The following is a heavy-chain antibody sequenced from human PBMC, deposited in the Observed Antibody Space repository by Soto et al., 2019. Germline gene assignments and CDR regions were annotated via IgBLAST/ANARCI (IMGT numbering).Heavy chain of an antibody. CDR2: ISAYNGNT. J-gene: IGHJ4*02. Sequence: ASVKVSCKASGYSFTSYGISWVRQAPGQGLEWMGWISAYNGNTKYAQMVQGRVIINTDTSTSTAYMELRSLRSDDTAVYYCARMGHDYSDYPHDYWGQGTLVTVSS. V-gene: IGHV1-18*01. D-gene: IGHD4-17*01. CDR3: ARMGHDYSDYPHDY. CDR1: GYSFTSYG.